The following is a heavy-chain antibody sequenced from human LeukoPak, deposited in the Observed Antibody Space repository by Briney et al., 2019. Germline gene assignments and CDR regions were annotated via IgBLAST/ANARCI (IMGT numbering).Heavy chain of an antibody. CDR2: IYTSGGT. D-gene: IGHD2-21*01. V-gene: IGHV4-61*02. J-gene: IGHJ4*02. CDR1: GGSISSSSYY. CDR3: ARFSVVARRPDY. Sequence: PSETLSLTCTVSGGSISSSSYYWTWIRQSAGTGLEWIGRIYTSGGTNYNPSLKSRVTISADTSRNRFSLKVTSLTAADTAVYYCARFSVVARRPDYWGPGTLVTVSS.